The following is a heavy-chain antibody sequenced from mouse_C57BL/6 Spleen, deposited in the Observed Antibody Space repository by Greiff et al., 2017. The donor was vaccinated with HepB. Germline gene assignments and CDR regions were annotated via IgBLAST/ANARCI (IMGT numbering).Heavy chain of an antibody. CDR2: IDPNSGGT. D-gene: IGHD1-1*01. V-gene: IGHV1-72*01. Sequence: QVQLQQPGAELVKPGASVKLSCKASGYTFTSYWMHWVKQRPGRGLEWIGRIDPNSGGTKYNEKFKSKATLTVDKPSSTAYMQLSSLTSEDSAVYYCARTITTVVATGDYAMDYWGQGTSVTVSS. CDR1: GYTFTSYW. J-gene: IGHJ4*01. CDR3: ARTITTVVATGDYAMDY.